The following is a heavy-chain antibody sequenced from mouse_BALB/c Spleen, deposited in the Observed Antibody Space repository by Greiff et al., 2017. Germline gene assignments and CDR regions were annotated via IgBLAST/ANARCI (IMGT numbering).Heavy chain of an antibody. D-gene: IGHD2-12*01. CDR2: ISSGSSTI. Sequence: EVQRVESGGGLVQPGGSRKLSCAASGFTFSSFGMHWVRQAPEKGLEWVAYISSGSSTIYYADTVKGRFTISRDNPKNTLFLQMTSLRSEDTAMYYCARDGGRRDFDYWGQGTTLTVSS. CDR3: ARDGGRRDFDY. V-gene: IGHV5-17*02. CDR1: GFTFSSFG. J-gene: IGHJ2*01.